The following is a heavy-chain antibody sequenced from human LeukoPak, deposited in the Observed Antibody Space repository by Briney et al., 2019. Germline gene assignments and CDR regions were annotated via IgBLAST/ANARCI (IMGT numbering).Heavy chain of an antibody. CDR3: ARDHRGVRDYFDY. J-gene: IGHJ4*02. V-gene: IGHV3-7*03. Sequence: PGGSLRLSCAASGFTFSSYWMNWARQAPGKGLEWVASINHNGNVNYYVDSVKGRFTISRDNAKNSLYLQMSNLRAEDTAVYYCARDHRGVRDYFDYWGQGTLVTVSS. D-gene: IGHD3-10*01. CDR2: INHNGNVN. CDR1: GFTFSSYW.